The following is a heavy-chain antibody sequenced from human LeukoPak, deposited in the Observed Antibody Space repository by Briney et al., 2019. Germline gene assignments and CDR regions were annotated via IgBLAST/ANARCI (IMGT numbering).Heavy chain of an antibody. CDR2: IYSGGST. CDR1: GFTVSSKY. CDR3: ARESSGWLQLFDY. D-gene: IGHD5-24*01. J-gene: IGHJ4*02. Sequence: GGSLTLSCAASGFTVSSKYMSWVRQAPGKGLEWVSVIYSGGSTYYADSVKGRFTISRDNSKNTVYLQMNSLRAEDTAVYYCARESSGWLQLFDYWGKGTLVTVSS. V-gene: IGHV3-66*01.